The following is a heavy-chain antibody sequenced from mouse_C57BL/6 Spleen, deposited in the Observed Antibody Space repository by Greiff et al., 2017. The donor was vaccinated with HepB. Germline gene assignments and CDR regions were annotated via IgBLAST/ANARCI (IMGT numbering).Heavy chain of an antibody. V-gene: IGHV14-4*01. J-gene: IGHJ3*01. CDR3: TFAYYSNYGFAY. D-gene: IGHD2-5*01. Sequence: VQLQQPGAELVRPGASVKLSCTASGFNIKDDYMHWVKQRPEQGLEWIGWIDPENGDTEYASKFQGKATITADTSSNTAYLQLSSLTSEDTAVYYCTFAYYSNYGFAYWGQGTLVTVSA. CDR1: GFNIKDDY. CDR2: IDPENGDT.